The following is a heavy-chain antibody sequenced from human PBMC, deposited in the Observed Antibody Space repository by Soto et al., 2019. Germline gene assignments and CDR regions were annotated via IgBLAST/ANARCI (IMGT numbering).Heavy chain of an antibody. CDR2: IYNSGST. Sequence: SETLSLTCTVSGGSISSDYWSWIRQPPGKGLEWIGYIYNSGSTNYNPSLESRVTMSVDTSKNQFFLKLSSVTAADTAVYYCARRGGVSQLLPYYFDYWGPGALVTVSS. V-gene: IGHV4-59*08. CDR3: ARRGGVSQLLPYYFDY. J-gene: IGHJ4*02. D-gene: IGHD2-2*01. CDR1: GGSISSDY.